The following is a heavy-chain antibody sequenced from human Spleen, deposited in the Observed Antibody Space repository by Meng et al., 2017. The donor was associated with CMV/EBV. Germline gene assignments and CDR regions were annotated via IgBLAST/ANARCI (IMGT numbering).Heavy chain of an antibody. Sequence: ASVKVSCKASGYTFTNYYMHWVRQAPGQGLEWMGIINPRGGSTSYAQRFQGRVTLTRDTSTSTVYMELSSLRSEDTAVYYCARATTPFGYTGLDVWGQGTTVTVSS. V-gene: IGHV1-46*01. D-gene: IGHD1-26*01. CDR3: ARATTPFGYTGLDV. CDR2: INPRGGST. CDR1: GYTFTNYY. J-gene: IGHJ6*02.